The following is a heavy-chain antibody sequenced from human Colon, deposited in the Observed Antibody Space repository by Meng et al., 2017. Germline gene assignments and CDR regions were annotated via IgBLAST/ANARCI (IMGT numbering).Heavy chain of an antibody. Sequence: GSLRLSCTVSGYSISSGYYWGWIRQPPGKGLEWVGSIHHGGTTYYNLSLKSQITISVDTSKNHFSLKLSSVTAADTAVYYCARVNYFGSGNYPDYWGPGTLVIVSS. CDR3: ARVNYFGSGNYPDY. V-gene: IGHV4-38-2*02. CDR2: IHHGGTT. D-gene: IGHD3-10*01. CDR1: GYSISSGYY. J-gene: IGHJ4*01.